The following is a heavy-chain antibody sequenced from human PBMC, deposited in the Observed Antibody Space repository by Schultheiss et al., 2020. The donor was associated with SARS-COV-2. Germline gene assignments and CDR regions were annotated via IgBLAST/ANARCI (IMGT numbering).Heavy chain of an antibody. CDR1: GFTFNSYA. J-gene: IGHJ4*02. Sequence: GGSLRLSCAVSGFTFNSYAMTWVRQAPGKGLEWVSAISGSGGSRYYADSVRGRFTISKDNAKNSLYLHMNSLRDEDTAVYYCARDKPGYSSGWYAGDYWGQGTLVTVSS. V-gene: IGHV3-23*01. CDR2: ISGSGGSR. D-gene: IGHD6-19*01. CDR3: ARDKPGYSSGWYAGDY.